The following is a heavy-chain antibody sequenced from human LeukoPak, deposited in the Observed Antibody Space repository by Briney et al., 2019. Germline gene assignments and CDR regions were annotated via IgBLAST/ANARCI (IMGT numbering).Heavy chain of an antibody. V-gene: IGHV4-34*01. CDR3: ARNWFDP. J-gene: IGHJ5*02. CDR1: GFTFSSYA. CDR2: INHSGST. Sequence: PGGSLRLSCAASGFTFSSYAMSWVRQPPGKGLEWIGEINHSGSTNYNPSLKSRVTISVDTSKNQFSLKLSSVTAADTAVYYCARNWFDPWGQGTLVTVSS.